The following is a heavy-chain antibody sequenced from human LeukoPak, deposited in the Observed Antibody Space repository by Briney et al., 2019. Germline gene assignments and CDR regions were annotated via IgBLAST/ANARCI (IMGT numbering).Heavy chain of an antibody. CDR3: ARAPDYGGKLDY. CDR1: GGSISSYY. D-gene: IGHD4-23*01. Sequence: SETLSLTCTVSGGSISSYYWNWIRQPPGKGLEWIGYIYYSGSTNYNPSLKSRVTISVDTSKNQFSLRLTSVTAADTAMYYCARAPDYGGKLDYWGQGTLITVSS. CDR2: IYYSGST. V-gene: IGHV4-59*01. J-gene: IGHJ4*02.